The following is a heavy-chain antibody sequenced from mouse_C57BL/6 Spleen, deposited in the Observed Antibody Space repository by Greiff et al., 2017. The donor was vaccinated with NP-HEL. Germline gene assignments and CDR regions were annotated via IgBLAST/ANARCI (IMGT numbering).Heavy chain of an antibody. Sequence: VQLQQSGAELVKPGASVKISCKASGYAFSSYWMNWVKQRPGKGLEWIGQIYPGDGDTNYNGKFKGKATLTADKSSSTAYMQISSLTSEDSAVYFCARELEYWLAYWGQGTLVTVSA. CDR3: ARELEYWLAY. CDR2: IYPGDGDT. D-gene: IGHD5-2*01. J-gene: IGHJ3*01. V-gene: IGHV1-80*01. CDR1: GYAFSSYW.